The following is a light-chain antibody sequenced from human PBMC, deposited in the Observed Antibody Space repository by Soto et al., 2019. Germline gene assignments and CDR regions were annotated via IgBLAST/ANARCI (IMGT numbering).Light chain of an antibody. V-gene: IGKV3-20*01. CDR1: QSVRSNY. J-gene: IGKJ3*01. Sequence: EIVLTQSPGTLSLSPVERATLSGRASQSVRSNYLAWYQQKPGQAPRLLIYAASTRAAAVPDRFTGSGSGTDFALTISRLEPEDFGVYYCQQYGDSPLTSGPGTKVDIK. CDR2: AAS. CDR3: QQYGDSPLT.